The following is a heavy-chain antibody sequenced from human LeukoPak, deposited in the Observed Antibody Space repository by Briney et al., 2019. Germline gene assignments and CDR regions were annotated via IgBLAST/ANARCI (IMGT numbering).Heavy chain of an antibody. D-gene: IGHD3-10*01. CDR1: GYTFTGYY. Sequence: ASVKVSCKASGYTFTGYYMHWVRQAPGQGLEWMGWINPNSGGTNYAQKFQGRVTMTRDTSISTAYMELSRLRSDDTAVYYCARDEVGGALFDYWGQGTLVTVSS. J-gene: IGHJ4*02. CDR2: INPNSGGT. CDR3: ARDEVGGALFDY. V-gene: IGHV1-2*02.